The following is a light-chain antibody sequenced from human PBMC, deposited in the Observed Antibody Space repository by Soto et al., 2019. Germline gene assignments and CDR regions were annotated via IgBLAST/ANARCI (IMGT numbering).Light chain of an antibody. CDR1: QSVSSR. V-gene: IGKV3-15*01. Sequence: EIVMTQSPTNLSVSPGERVTLSFRASQSVSSRVAWYQQKPGQAPRLLISGASTRATGTPARFIGSGSGTDFTLTISSLQSEDFAIYHCQQYERWPPWTFGQGTKVDIK. J-gene: IGKJ1*01. CDR3: QQYERWPPWT. CDR2: GAS.